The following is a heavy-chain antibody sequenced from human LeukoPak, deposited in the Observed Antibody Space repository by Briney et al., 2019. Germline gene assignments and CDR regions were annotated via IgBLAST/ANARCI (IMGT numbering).Heavy chain of an antibody. CDR2: ISSSSSYI. CDR1: GFTFSSYS. D-gene: IGHD2/OR15-2a*01. CDR3: ARDDVSMGYYYMDV. J-gene: IGHJ6*03. V-gene: IGHV3-21*01. Sequence: GGSLRLSCAVSGFTFSSYSMNWVRQAPGKGLEWVSSISSSSSYIYYADSVKGRFTISRDNAKNSLYLQMNSLRAEDTAVYYCARDDVSMGYYYMDVWGKGTTVTVSS.